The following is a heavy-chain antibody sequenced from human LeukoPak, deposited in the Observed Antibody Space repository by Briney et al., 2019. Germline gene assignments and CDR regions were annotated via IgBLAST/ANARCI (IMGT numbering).Heavy chain of an antibody. CDR1: GFTFSSYT. Sequence: GGSLRLSCAASGFTFSSYTMNWVRQAPGKGLEWVSYISSSTSTIYYADSVEGRFTISRDNARNSLYLQMNSLRAEDTAVYYCAREGYSSSSTYFDYWGQGTLVTVPS. V-gene: IGHV3-48*01. J-gene: IGHJ4*02. CDR3: AREGYSSSSTYFDY. CDR2: ISSSTSTI. D-gene: IGHD6-6*01.